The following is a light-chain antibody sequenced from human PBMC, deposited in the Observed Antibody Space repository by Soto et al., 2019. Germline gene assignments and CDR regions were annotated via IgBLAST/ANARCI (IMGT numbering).Light chain of an antibody. V-gene: IGKV3-15*01. J-gene: IGKJ5*01. CDR2: GAS. CDR3: QQYGSSPIT. CDR1: QTVSSN. Sequence: EIVMTQSPATLSVSPGERATLSCGASQTVSSNLAWYQQKPGQAPRLLIHGASTRATGVPARFSGSGSGTQFTLTISRLEPEDFAVYYCQQYGSSPITFGQGTRLEIK.